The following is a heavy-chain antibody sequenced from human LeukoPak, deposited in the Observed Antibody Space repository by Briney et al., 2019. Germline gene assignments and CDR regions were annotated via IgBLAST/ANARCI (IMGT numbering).Heavy chain of an antibody. CDR2: INPNSGGT. CDR1: GYTFTDYY. Sequence: GASVKVSCTASGYTFTDYYMHWVRQAPGQGLEWMGWINPNSGGTKYAQKFQGRVTMTRDTSISTAYMELSRLRSDDTAVYYCARMGEYSYIDYWGQGTLVTVSS. D-gene: IGHD5-18*01. CDR3: ARMGEYSYIDY. V-gene: IGHV1-2*02. J-gene: IGHJ4*02.